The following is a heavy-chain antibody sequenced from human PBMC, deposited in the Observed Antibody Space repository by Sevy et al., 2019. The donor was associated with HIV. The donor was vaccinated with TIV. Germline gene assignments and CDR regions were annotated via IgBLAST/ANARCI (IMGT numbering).Heavy chain of an antibody. D-gene: IGHD4-17*01. CDR1: GYTFSDYY. J-gene: IGHJ6*02. Sequence: ASVKVSCKASGYTFSDYYIHWVRQAPGQGLEWMAWINPNDGVTHYAQRFQGGVTLTRDTSVSTDYMELMGLRYDDTAIYYCARLTTRPRSDLYGMDVWGQGTPVTVSS. CDR3: ARLTTRPRSDLYGMDV. CDR2: INPNDGVT. V-gene: IGHV1-2*02.